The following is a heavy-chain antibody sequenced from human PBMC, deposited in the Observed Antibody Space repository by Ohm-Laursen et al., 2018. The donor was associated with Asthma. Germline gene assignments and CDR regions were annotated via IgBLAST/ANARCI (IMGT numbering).Heavy chain of an antibody. J-gene: IGHJ1*01. D-gene: IGHD3-22*01. CDR2: IWYDGSNK. CDR1: GFTFSSYG. V-gene: IGHV3-33*01. CDR3: ARDQYYDSSGYPEYFQH. Sequence: SLRLSCAASGFTFSSYGMHWVRQAPGKGLEWVAVIWYDGSNKYYADSVKGRFTISRDNSKNTLYLQMNSLRAEDTAVYYCARDQYYDSSGYPEYFQHWGQGTLVTVSS.